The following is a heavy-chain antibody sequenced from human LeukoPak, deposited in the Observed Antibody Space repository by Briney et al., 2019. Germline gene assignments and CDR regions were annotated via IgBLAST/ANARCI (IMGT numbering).Heavy chain of an antibody. D-gene: IGHD5-18*01. CDR1: GGSFSGYY. V-gene: IGHV4-34*01. J-gene: IGHJ4*02. Sequence: SETLSLTCAVYGGSFSGYYWSWIRQPPGKGLEWMGEINHSGSTNYNPSLKSRVTISVDTSKNQFSLKLNSVTAAETAQYYCARDRRYTANGWDWGQGTLVTVSS. CDR3: ARDRRYTANGWD. CDR2: INHSGST.